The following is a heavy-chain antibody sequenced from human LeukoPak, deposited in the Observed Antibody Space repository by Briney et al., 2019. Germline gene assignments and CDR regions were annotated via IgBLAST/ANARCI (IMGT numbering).Heavy chain of an antibody. Sequence: GGSLRLSCAASGFTFSSYEMNWVRQAPGKGLEWVSYISSSGSIIYYAESVKGRFTISRDNAKNSLYLQMNGLRAEDTAVYYCAREDSGYDNNAFDIWGQGTMVTVSS. CDR1: GFTFSSYE. D-gene: IGHD5-12*01. CDR3: AREDSGYDNNAFDI. J-gene: IGHJ3*02. CDR2: ISSSGSII. V-gene: IGHV3-48*03.